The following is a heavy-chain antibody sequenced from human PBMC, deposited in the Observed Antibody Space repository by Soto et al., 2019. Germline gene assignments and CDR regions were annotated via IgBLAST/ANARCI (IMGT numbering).Heavy chain of an antibody. Sequence: SETLSLTCTVSGGSISSSSYYWGWIRQPPGKGLEWIGSIYYSGSTYYNPSLKSRVTISVDTSKNQFSLKLSSVTAADTAVYYCARALRRDGFIDDWGQGTLVTVSS. V-gene: IGHV4-39*01. CDR1: GGSISSSSYY. CDR2: IYYSGST. CDR3: ARALRRDGFIDD. J-gene: IGHJ4*02. D-gene: IGHD3-16*01.